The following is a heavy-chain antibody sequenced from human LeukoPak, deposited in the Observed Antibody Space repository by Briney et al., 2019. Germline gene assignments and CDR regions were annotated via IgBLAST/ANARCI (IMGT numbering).Heavy chain of an antibody. J-gene: IGHJ4*02. Sequence: SETLSLTCTVSGGSVSTYYWSWIRQPPGKGLEWIGYIYYSGSTNYNPSLKSRVTISIDTSKNQFSLKLSSVTAADTDVYYCARQQQLVRVDYWGQGILVTVSS. CDR3: ARQQQLVRVDY. CDR1: GGSVSTYY. D-gene: IGHD6-13*01. V-gene: IGHV4-59*08. CDR2: IYYSGST.